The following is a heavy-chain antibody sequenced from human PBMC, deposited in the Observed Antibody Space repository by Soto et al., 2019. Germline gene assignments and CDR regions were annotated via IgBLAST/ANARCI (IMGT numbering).Heavy chain of an antibody. V-gene: IGHV3-30*18. Sequence: HPGGSLRLSCAASGFTFSSYGMHWVRQAPGKGLEWVAVISYDGSNKYYADSVKGRFTISRDNSKNTLYLQMNSLRAEDTAVYYCAKEYLYYYDSSGYYYDYWGQGTLVTVSS. D-gene: IGHD3-22*01. CDR1: GFTFSSYG. CDR2: ISYDGSNK. CDR3: AKEYLYYYDSSGYYYDY. J-gene: IGHJ4*02.